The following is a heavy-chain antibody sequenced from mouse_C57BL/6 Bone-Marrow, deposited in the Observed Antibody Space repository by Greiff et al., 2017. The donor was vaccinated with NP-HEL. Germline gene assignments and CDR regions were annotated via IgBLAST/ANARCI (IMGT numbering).Heavy chain of an antibody. D-gene: IGHD2-3*01. CDR3: ARAYDGYYVAWFAY. CDR1: GYTFTSYW. Sequence: VKLMESGAELVKPGASVKLSCKASGYTFTSYWMHWVKQRPGRGLEWIGRIDPNSGGTKYNEKFKSKATLTVDKPSSTAYMQLSSLTSEDSAVYYCARAYDGYYVAWFAYWGQGTLVTVSA. V-gene: IGHV1-72*01. CDR2: IDPNSGGT. J-gene: IGHJ3*01.